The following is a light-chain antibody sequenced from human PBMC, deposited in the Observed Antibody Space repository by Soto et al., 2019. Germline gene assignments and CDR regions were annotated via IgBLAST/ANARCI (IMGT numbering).Light chain of an antibody. CDR2: DAS. CDR3: QQYHSYSPYT. CDR1: QSISIW. J-gene: IGKJ2*01. Sequence: DIPMTQSPSTLSASVGDRVTITCRASQSISIWLGWYQQKPGKAPNLLIYDASSLESGVPSRFSGSGSGTEFTLTISSLQPDDFATYYCQQYHSYSPYTFGQGTKLEIK. V-gene: IGKV1-5*01.